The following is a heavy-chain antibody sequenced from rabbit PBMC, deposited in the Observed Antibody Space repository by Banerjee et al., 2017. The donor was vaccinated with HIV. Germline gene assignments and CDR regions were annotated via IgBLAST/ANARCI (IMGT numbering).Heavy chain of an antibody. V-gene: IGHV1S40*01. Sequence: QSLEESGGDLVKPGASLTLTCTASGFSFSSSYFMCWVRQAPGKGLEWIACIYAGGNLAYYATWAKGRFTISKTSSTTVTLQMTSLTAADTATYFCARDRFASGSGVYILGYFNLWGPGTLVTVS. D-gene: IGHD1-1*01. CDR2: IYAGGNLA. J-gene: IGHJ4*01. CDR1: GFSFSSSYF. CDR3: ARDRFASGSGVYILGYFNL.